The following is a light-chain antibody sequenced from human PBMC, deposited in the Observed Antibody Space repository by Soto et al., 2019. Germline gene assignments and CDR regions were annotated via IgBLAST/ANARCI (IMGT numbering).Light chain of an antibody. CDR3: QQYNSFPWT. V-gene: IGKV1-5*03. J-gene: IGKJ1*01. Sequence: DIQMTQSPSTLSASVGDRVTITCRASQSISSWLAWYQQKPGKAPKLLIYTASSLESGVPSRFSGSGSGTEFTLTISSLQPDDFATYHCQQYNSFPWTFGQGTKVDIK. CDR2: TAS. CDR1: QSISSW.